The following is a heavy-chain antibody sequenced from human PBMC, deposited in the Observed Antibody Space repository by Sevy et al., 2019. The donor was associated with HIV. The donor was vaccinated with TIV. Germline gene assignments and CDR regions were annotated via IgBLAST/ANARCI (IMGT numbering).Heavy chain of an antibody. D-gene: IGHD3-10*01. V-gene: IGHV4-59*02. J-gene: IGHJ5*02. Sequence: SETLSLTCTVSGGSVTTGYWSWIRQPPGKGPEWIGYVYDIGRTAYSPSLKSRVTISLDTTKNQFSLQLNSITAADTAVYYCGRVRDYGSGSFSPWFGPWGQGTLVTVSS. CDR1: GGSVTTGY. CDR3: GRVRDYGSGSFSPWFGP. CDR2: VYDIGRT.